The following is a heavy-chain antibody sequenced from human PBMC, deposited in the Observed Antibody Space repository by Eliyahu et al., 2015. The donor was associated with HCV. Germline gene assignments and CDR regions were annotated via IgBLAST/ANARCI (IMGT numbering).Heavy chain of an antibody. Sequence: QVQLVESGGGVVQPGRSLRLSCAASGFTFSSYGMHWVRQAPGKGAGVGGGLFYGGSNKYYADSVKGRFTISRDNSKNTLYLQMNSLRAEDTAVYYCAKVVLRFLEWDAGWFDPWGQGTLVTVSS. CDR3: AKVVLRFLEWDAGWFDP. V-gene: IGHV3-30*18. CDR1: GFTFSSYG. J-gene: IGHJ5*02. CDR2: FYGGSNK. D-gene: IGHD3-3*01.